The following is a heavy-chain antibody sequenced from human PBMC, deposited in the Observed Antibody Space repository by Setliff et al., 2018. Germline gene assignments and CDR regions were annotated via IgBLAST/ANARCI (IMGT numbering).Heavy chain of an antibody. CDR2: IYPGDSDT. J-gene: IGHJ3*02. CDR3: ARRNTAMVYGFDI. D-gene: IGHD5-18*01. Sequence: GEPLKISCKASEYSFTTYWIGWVRQMPGKGLEWMGIIYPGDSDTRYSPSFQGQVTISADKSINTAYLQWSSLKASDTAMYYCARRNTAMVYGFDIWGQGTMVTVSS. CDR1: EYSFTTYW. V-gene: IGHV5-51*01.